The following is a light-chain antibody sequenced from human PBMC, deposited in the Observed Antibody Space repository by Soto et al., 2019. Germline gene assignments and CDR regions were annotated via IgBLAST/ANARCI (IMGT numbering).Light chain of an antibody. CDR1: YSIVSS. V-gene: IGKV3-11*01. CDR2: NAF. CDR3: QQYTGPPTT. J-gene: IGKJ5*01. Sequence: EIVLTQSPATLSLSPGERATLSCRANYSIVSSLAWYRQKPGQSPSLLIFNAFNRATGIPARFRGSGSGTDFTLTITRLEPEDSAVYFCQQYTGPPTTFGQGTRLEIK.